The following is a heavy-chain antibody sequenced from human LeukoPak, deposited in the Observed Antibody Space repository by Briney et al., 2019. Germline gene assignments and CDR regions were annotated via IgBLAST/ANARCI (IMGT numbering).Heavy chain of an antibody. CDR1: GFTFSSYG. Sequence: GRSLRLSCAASGFTFSSYGMHWVRQAPGKGLEWVAVISYDGSNKYYADSVKGRFTISRDNSKNTLYLQMNSLRAEDTAVYYCAKDLTVVTPRFYYYYGMDVWGQGTTVTVSS. CDR2: ISYDGSNK. J-gene: IGHJ6*02. V-gene: IGHV3-30*18. D-gene: IGHD4-23*01. CDR3: AKDLTVVTPRFYYYYGMDV.